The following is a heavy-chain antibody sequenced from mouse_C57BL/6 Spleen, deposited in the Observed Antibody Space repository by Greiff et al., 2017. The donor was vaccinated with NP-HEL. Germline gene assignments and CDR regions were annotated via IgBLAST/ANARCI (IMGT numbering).Heavy chain of an antibody. V-gene: IGHV1-80*01. Sequence: QVHVKQSGAELVKPGASVKISCKASGYAFSSYWMNWVKQRPGKGLEWIGQIYPGDGDTNYNGKFKGKATLTADKSSSTAYMQLSSLTSEDSAVYFCARDGSSPFDYWGQGTTLTVSS. CDR2: IYPGDGDT. J-gene: IGHJ2*01. D-gene: IGHD1-1*01. CDR3: ARDGSSPFDY. CDR1: GYAFSSYW.